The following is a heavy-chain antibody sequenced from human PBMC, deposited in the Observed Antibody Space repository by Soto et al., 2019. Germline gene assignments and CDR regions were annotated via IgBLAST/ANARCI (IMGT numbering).Heavy chain of an antibody. V-gene: IGHV1-69*01. Sequence: QVQLVQSGAEVKKPGSSVKVSCKASGGTFSSYAISWVRQAPGQGLEWMGGIIPIFGTANYAQKFQGRVTITADESTSTAYMELSSLRSEDTAVYYCARIKDGSYHDPAGWFDPWGQGTLVTVSS. D-gene: IGHD1-26*01. CDR2: IIPIFGTA. CDR3: ARIKDGSYHDPAGWFDP. CDR1: GGTFSSYA. J-gene: IGHJ5*02.